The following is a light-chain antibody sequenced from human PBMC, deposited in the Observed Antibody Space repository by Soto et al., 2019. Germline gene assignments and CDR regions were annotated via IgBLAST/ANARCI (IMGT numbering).Light chain of an antibody. CDR1: QNILYSSNNKNY. V-gene: IGKV4-1*01. CDR2: WAS. Sequence: DIVMTQSPDSLAVSLGERATINCKSSQNILYSSNNKNYLAWYRQKPGQPPKLLIYWASVRESGVPDRIIGSGSGTDFTLTISSLQAEDVAVYYCQQYYSTPPYTFGQGTKLEIK. J-gene: IGKJ2*01. CDR3: QQYYSTPPYT.